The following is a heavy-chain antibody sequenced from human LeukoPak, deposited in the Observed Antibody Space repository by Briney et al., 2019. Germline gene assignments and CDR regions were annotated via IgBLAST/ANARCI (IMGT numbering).Heavy chain of an antibody. D-gene: IGHD5-18*01. CDR2: IYSGGDT. V-gene: IGHV3-66*01. Sequence: GGSLRLSCEVSGFTVSTNYMSWVRQAPGKGLEWVSVIYSGGDTYYADSVKGRIRISRDNSKNTLYLQMHSLRGEDTAVYYCARDPIQLGPYYYYGMDVWGQGTTVTVSS. CDR3: ARDPIQLGPYYYYGMDV. CDR1: GFTVSTNY. J-gene: IGHJ6*02.